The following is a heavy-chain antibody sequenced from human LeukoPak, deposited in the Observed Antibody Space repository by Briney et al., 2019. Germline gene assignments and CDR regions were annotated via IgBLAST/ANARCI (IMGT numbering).Heavy chain of an antibody. V-gene: IGHV1-18*01. J-gene: IGHJ4*02. D-gene: IGHD6-13*01. CDR3: ARDRGSAAAGIIDY. CDR1: GYTFTSYG. CDR2: ISAYNGNT. Sequence: VASVKVSCKASGYTFTSYGISWVRQAPGQGLEWMGWISAYNGNTNYAQELQGRVTMTTDTSTSTAYMELRSLRSDDTAVYYCARDRGSAAAGIIDYWGQGTLVTVSS.